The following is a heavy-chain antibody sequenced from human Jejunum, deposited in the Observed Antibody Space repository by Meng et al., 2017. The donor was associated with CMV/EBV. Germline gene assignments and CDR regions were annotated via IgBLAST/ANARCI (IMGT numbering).Heavy chain of an antibody. D-gene: IGHD4-17*01. J-gene: IGHJ4*02. CDR1: GESFSGYY. Sequence: HVQLQQWVSGLLKPSETLSLTCTVYGESFSGYYWTWIRQPPGKGLEWIGEINHSGSTNYNPSLKSRVTILVDTSKRQFSLRLSFVTAADTSVYYCARVGGAQHGDFDFWGQGTLVTVSS. CDR2: INHSGST. CDR3: ARVGGAQHGDFDF. V-gene: IGHV4-34*01.